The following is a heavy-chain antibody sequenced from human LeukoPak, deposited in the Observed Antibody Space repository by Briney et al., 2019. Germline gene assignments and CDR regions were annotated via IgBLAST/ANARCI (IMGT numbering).Heavy chain of an antibody. CDR1: GFSFSDHY. V-gene: IGHV3-72*01. J-gene: IGHJ3*01. Sequence: GGSPRLSCAASGFSFSDHYMDWVRQAPGKGLEWVGRTRDKANSYTTEYAASVKGRFTISRDDSKNSLYLQMNSLKTEDTAVYYCASTKDDDAFDVWGQGTLVTVSS. CDR2: TRDKANSYTT. CDR3: ASTKDDDAFDV.